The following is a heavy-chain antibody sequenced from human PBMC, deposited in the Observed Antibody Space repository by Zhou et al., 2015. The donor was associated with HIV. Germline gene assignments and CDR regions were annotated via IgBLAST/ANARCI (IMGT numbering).Heavy chain of an antibody. CDR2: IIPIFGTA. CDR3: ASTYYYGSGSQSPDNYYYYMDV. J-gene: IGHJ6*03. V-gene: IGHV1-69*01. D-gene: IGHD3-10*01. Sequence: QVQLVQSGAEVKKPGSSVKVSCKASGGTFSSYAISWVRQAPGQGLEWMGGIIPIFGTANYAQKFQGRVTITADESTSTAYMELSSLRSEDTAVYYCASTYYYGSGSQSPDNYYYYMDVWGEREPTVTVSS. CDR1: GGTFSSYA.